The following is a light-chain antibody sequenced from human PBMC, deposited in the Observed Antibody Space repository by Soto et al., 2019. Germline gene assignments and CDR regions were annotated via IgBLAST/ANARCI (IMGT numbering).Light chain of an antibody. CDR3: QKYNSALSIT. CDR2: AAS. CDR1: QGISNY. J-gene: IGKJ5*01. V-gene: IGKV1-27*01. Sequence: DIQRTQCPSSLSASVGDRVTITGRASQGISNYLAWYQQKPGKVPKLLIYAASTLQSGVPSRFSGSGSGTDFTLTISSLQPEDVATYYCQKYNSALSITFGQGTRLEIK.